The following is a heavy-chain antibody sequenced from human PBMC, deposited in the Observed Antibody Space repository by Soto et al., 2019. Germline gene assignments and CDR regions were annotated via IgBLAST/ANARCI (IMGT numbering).Heavy chain of an antibody. CDR3: TTDMGYYDSSGFPPYFDY. CDR2: IKSKTDGGTT. V-gene: IGHV3-15*07. Sequence: PGGSLRLSCAASGFTFSNAWMNWVRQAPGKGLEWVGRIKSKTDGGTTDYAAPVKGRFTISRDDSKNTLYLQMNSLKTEDTAVYYCTTDMGYYDSSGFPPYFDYWGQGTLVTVSS. J-gene: IGHJ4*02. CDR1: GFTFSNAW. D-gene: IGHD3-22*01.